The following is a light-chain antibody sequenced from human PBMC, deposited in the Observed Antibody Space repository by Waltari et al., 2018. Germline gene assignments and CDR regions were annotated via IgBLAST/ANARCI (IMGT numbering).Light chain of an antibody. Sequence: QSVLTQPPPASWTPGQRLTNSLSGTTANIGSHPFISYQQLPGTAPKRPIYSNNQRPSGVPDRFSGSKSGTSASLAISGLQSEDEADYYCAAWDDSLNGVVFGGGTKLTVL. CDR2: SNN. V-gene: IGLV1-44*01. J-gene: IGLJ2*01. CDR3: AAWDDSLNGVV. CDR1: TANIGSHP.